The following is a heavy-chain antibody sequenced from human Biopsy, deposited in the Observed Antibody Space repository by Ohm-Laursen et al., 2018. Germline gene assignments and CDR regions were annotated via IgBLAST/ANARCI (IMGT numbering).Heavy chain of an antibody. CDR2: IFNSANT. V-gene: IGHV4-31*01. CDR3: AAYYYDSSGYFYAFHY. CDR1: GGSISSGGSY. J-gene: IGHJ4*02. D-gene: IGHD3-22*01. Sequence: TLSLTCTVSGGSISSGGSYWSWIRQLPGKGLEWIGYIFNSANTYYNPSLKNLITISGDTSKNQFSLKLNSVTAADTAMYYCAAYYYDSSGYFYAFHYWGQGTLVTVSS.